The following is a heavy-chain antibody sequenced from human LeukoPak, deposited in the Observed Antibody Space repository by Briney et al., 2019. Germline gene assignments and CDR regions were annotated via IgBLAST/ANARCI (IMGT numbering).Heavy chain of an antibody. V-gene: IGHV3-9*01. D-gene: IGHD3-22*01. CDR3: ARIGPYPTPLGDSSGRPDY. CDR2: ISWNSGSI. J-gene: IGHJ4*02. CDR1: GFTFDDYA. Sequence: PGGSLRLSCAASGFTFDDYAMHWVRQAPGKGLEWVSGISWNSGSIGYADSVKGRFTISRDNSKNTLYLQMNSLRAEDTAVYYCARIGPYPTPLGDSSGRPDYWGQGTLVTVSS.